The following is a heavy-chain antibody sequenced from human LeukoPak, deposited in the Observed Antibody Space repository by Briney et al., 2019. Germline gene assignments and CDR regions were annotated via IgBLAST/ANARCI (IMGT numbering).Heavy chain of an antibody. CDR3: ARDDYTTTSNWLYP. D-gene: IGHD4-11*01. CDR1: GFTLNKYW. CDR2: ITGDGSDI. J-gene: IGHJ5*02. Sequence: PGGSLRLSCEASGFTLNKYWMHWVRQAPGKGLVWVSRITGDGSDIAYADSVKGRFTVSRDDAKNTLFLQITSLRVEDTAIYYCARDDYTTTSNWLYPWGQGTLVTVSS. V-gene: IGHV3-74*01.